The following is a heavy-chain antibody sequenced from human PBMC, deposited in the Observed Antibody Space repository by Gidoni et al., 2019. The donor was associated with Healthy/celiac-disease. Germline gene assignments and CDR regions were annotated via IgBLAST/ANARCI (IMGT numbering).Heavy chain of an antibody. CDR1: SGYY. CDR3: ARVDYYDSSGLDY. V-gene: IGHV4-34*01. J-gene: IGHJ4*02. D-gene: IGHD3-22*01. Sequence: SGYYWSWIRQPPGKGLEWIGEINHSGSTNYNPSLKSRVTISVDTSKNQFSLKLSSVTAADTAVYYCARVDYYDSSGLDYWGQGTLVTVSS. CDR2: INHSGST.